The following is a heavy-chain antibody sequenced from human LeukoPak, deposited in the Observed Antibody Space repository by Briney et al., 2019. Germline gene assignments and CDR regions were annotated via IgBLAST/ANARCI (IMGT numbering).Heavy chain of an antibody. D-gene: IGHD5-24*01. Sequence: GGSLRLSCAAFGFTFSSYGMNWVRQAPGKGLEWISYIGIDSGNTNYADSVKGRFTISGDKAKNSLYLQMNSLRVEDTAVYYCARDYKYAFDNWGQGTLVTVSS. CDR3: ARDYKYAFDN. V-gene: IGHV3-48*01. CDR1: GFTFSSYG. CDR2: IGIDSGNT. J-gene: IGHJ4*02.